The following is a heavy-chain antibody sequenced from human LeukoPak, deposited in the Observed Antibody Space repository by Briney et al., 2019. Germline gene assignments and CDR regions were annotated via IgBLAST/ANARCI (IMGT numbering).Heavy chain of an antibody. D-gene: IGHD6-6*01. CDR3: ARIVEYSSLNWFEP. V-gene: IGHV5-51*01. Sequence: GESLQISCKGSGYSFSNYWIGWVRQMPGKGLEWMGIIYPGDSDTRYSPSFQGQVTISADKSISTAYLQWSSLKASDTAMYYCARIVEYSSLNWFEPWGQGTLVTVSS. CDR1: GYSFSNYW. J-gene: IGHJ5*02. CDR2: IYPGDSDT.